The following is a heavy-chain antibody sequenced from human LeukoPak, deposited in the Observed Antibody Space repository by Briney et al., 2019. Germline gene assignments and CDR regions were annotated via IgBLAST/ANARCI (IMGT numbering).Heavy chain of an antibody. CDR1: GFTFRTYG. CDR2: MRYDGSNE. Sequence: GGSLRLSCAASGFTFRTYGMHWVRQAPGKGLEWVAFMRYDGSNEYYADSVKGRFTISRDNSKNTLYLQMNSLRAEDTAVYYCARKSPTAAAGLIDAFDIWGQGTMVTVSS. J-gene: IGHJ3*02. CDR3: ARKSPTAAAGLIDAFDI. D-gene: IGHD6-13*01. V-gene: IGHV3-30*02.